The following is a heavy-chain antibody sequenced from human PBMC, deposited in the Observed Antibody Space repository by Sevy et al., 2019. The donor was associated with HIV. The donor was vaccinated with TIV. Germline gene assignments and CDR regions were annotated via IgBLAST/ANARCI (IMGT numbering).Heavy chain of an antibody. V-gene: IGHV4-59*01. CDR1: GGSISSYY. Sequence: SETLSLTCTVSGGSISSYYWSWIRQPPGKGLEWIGYIYYSGSTNYNPSLKSRVTIPVDTSKNQFSLKLSSVTAADTAVYYCAREEYGYSYGYDGGYYFDYWGQGTLVTVSS. CDR2: IYYSGST. CDR3: AREEYGYSYGYDGGYYFDY. D-gene: IGHD5-18*01. J-gene: IGHJ4*02.